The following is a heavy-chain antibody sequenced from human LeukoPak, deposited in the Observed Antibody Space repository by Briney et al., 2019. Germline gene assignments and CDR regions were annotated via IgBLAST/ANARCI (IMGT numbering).Heavy chain of an antibody. V-gene: IGHV3-7*01. J-gene: IGHJ4*02. D-gene: IGHD3-3*01. CDR3: ARGVVYPTWSGPHWSDY. Sequence: GGSLRLSCAASGFTVSSNYMSWVRQAPGKGPEWVAHIKQDASQEDHVDSVKGRFTISRDNAKNSLYLQMNSLRAEDTAVYYCARGVVYPTWSGPHWSDYWGQGTQVTVSS. CDR1: GFTVSSNY. CDR2: IKQDASQE.